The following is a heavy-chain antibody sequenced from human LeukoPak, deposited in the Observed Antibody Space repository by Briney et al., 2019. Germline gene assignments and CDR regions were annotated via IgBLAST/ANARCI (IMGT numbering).Heavy chain of an antibody. CDR2: IKQDGSEK. J-gene: IGHJ3*01. Sequence: PGGSLRLSCATSGFSFSSYAMSWVRQAPGKGLEWVANIKQDGSEKYYVDSVKGRFTISRDNPKNSLYLQMNSLRAEDTAVYYCGRVRSGEYFWGQGTMVTVSS. CDR1: GFSFSSYA. D-gene: IGHD3-10*01. CDR3: GRVRSGEYF. V-gene: IGHV3-7*01.